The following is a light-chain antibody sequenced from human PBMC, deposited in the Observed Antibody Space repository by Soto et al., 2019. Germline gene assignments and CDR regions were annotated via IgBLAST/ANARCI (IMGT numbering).Light chain of an antibody. CDR2: DVS. J-gene: IGLJ1*01. V-gene: IGLV2-11*01. Sequence: QSALTQPRSVSGSPGQSVTISCTGTSSDVGGYSYVSWFQQHPGKAPKLMINDVSKRPSGVPDRFSGSKTGNTASLTISGLQAEDEADYYCCSYAVSYTLYVFGTGTKVTVL. CDR1: SSDVGGYSY. CDR3: CSYAVSYTLYV.